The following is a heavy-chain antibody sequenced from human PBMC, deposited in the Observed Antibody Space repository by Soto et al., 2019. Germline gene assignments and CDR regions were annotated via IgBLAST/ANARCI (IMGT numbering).Heavy chain of an antibody. D-gene: IGHD3-3*01. CDR2: ISAYDGKT. CDR3: ARDPHEFWTSYWFDP. CDR1: GYTFNTYG. J-gene: IGHJ5*02. V-gene: IGHV1-18*01. Sequence: ASVKVSCKTSGYTFNTYGINWVRQAPGQGLELMGWISAYDGKTTYAEKFQGRVTLTTDTSTSTAYMELRGLRSDDTAIYYCARDPHEFWTSYWFDPWGQGTPVTVSS.